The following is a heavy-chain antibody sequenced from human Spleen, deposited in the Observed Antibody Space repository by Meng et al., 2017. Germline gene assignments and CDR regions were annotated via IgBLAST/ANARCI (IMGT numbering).Heavy chain of an antibody. CDR3: ARGQWDQRSFDY. D-gene: IGHD1-26*01. CDR2: INPNTGNP. Sequence: VWLVQLGLCLKKPWALVTVSGKASGYTCRSYAMNWVRQAPGQGLEWMGWINPNTGNPTSAQAFTGRFVFSSDTSVSTTYLQISSLRAEDTAVYYCARGQWDQRSFDYWGQGTLVTVSS. V-gene: IGHV7-4-1*02. CDR1: GYTCRSYA. J-gene: IGHJ4*02.